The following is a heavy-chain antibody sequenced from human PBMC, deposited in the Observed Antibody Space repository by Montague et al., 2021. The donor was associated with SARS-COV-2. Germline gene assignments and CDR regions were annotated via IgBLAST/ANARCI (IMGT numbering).Heavy chain of an antibody. Sequence: SVKVSCKASGYTFTGYYMHWVRQAPGQGLEWMGWINPNSGSTNYAQKFQGRVTMTRDTSISTAYMELSRLRSDDTAVYYCASAAGGSYYVYYYYYMDVWGKGTTVTVSS. V-gene: IGHV1-2*02. J-gene: IGHJ6*03. CDR2: INPNSGST. CDR1: GYTFTGYY. CDR3: ASAAGGSYYVYYYYYMDV. D-gene: IGHD1-26*01.